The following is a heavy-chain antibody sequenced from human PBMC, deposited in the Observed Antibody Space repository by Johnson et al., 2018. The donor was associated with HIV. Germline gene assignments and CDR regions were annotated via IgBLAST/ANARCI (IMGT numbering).Heavy chain of an antibody. CDR2: ISGDAGST. V-gene: IGHV3-23*04. D-gene: IGHD1-26*01. CDR1: GFTFSNYA. Sequence: EVRLVESGGGLVQPGGSLTLSCAASGFTFSNYAMSWVRRAPGKGLEWVSTISGDAGSTYYADSVRGRFTLSRDNAKNSLYLQMNSLRAEDTALYYCVTADRGSAWGQGTTVTVSS. J-gene: IGHJ3*01. CDR3: VTADRGSA.